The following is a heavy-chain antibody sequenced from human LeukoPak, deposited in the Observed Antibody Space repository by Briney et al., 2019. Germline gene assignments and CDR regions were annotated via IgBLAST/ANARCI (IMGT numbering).Heavy chain of an antibody. J-gene: IGHJ5*02. CDR1: GYTFTGYY. V-gene: IGHV1-2*02. Sequence: ASVKVSCKASGYTFTGYYMHWVRQAPGQGLEWMGWINPNSGGTNYAQKFQGRVTMTRDTSISTAYMELSRLRSDDTAVYYCARVDQGRYNWFDPWGQGTLVTVSS. CDR2: INPNSGGT. D-gene: IGHD3-10*01. CDR3: ARVDQGRYNWFDP.